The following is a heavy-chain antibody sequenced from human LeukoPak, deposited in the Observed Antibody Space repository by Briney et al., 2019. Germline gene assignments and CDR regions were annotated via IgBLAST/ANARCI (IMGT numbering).Heavy chain of an antibody. V-gene: IGHV4-59*08. CDR1: GGSISSYY. CDR3: ARTERYSSSTFDY. Sequence: SETLSLTCTVSGGSISSYYWSWIRQPPGKGLEWIGYIYYSGSTNYNPSLKSRVTISVDTSKNQFSLKLSSVTAADTAVYYCARTERYSSSTFDYWGQGTLVTVSS. D-gene: IGHD6-13*01. CDR2: IYYSGST. J-gene: IGHJ4*02.